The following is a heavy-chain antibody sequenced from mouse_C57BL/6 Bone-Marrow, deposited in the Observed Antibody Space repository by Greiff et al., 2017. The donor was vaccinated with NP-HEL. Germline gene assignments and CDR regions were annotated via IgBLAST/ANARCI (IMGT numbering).Heavy chain of an antibody. CDR3: ARRGWRRGYFDV. J-gene: IGHJ1*03. CDR1: GYTFTSYW. V-gene: IGHV1-64*01. D-gene: IGHD1-1*02. Sequence: QVQLQQPGAELVKPGASVKLSCKASGYTFTSYWMHWVKQRPGQGLEWIGMIHPNSGSTNYNEKFKSKATLTVDKSSSTAYMPLSSLTSEDSAVYYCARRGWRRGYFDVWGTGTTVTVSS. CDR2: IHPNSGST.